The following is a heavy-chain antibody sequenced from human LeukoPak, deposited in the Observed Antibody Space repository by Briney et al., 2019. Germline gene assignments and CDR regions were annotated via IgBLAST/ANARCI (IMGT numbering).Heavy chain of an antibody. Sequence: PSETLSLTCAVYGGSFSGYYWSWIRQPPGKGLEWIGEINHSGSTNYNPSLKSRVTISVDTSKYQFSLKLRSVTAADTAVYYCARGLGTPLVFQWLVRGGWFDPGGEGTLVTVPS. CDR1: GGSFSGYY. V-gene: IGHV4-34*01. CDR3: ARGLGTPLVFQWLVRGGWFDP. D-gene: IGHD6-19*01. J-gene: IGHJ5*02. CDR2: INHSGST.